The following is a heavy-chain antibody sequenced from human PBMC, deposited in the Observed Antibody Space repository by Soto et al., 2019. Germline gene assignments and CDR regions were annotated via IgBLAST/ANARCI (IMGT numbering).Heavy chain of an antibody. Sequence: ASVKVSCKASGYTFTSYYMHWLRQAPGQGLEWMGIINPSGGSTSYAQKFQGRVTMTRDTSTSTVYMELSRLRSEDTAVYYCARERSKWLRRYYFYYGMDVWGQGTTVTVSS. D-gene: IGHD5-12*01. J-gene: IGHJ6*02. CDR2: INPSGGST. CDR1: GYTFTSYY. CDR3: ARERSKWLRRYYFYYGMDV. V-gene: IGHV1-46*01.